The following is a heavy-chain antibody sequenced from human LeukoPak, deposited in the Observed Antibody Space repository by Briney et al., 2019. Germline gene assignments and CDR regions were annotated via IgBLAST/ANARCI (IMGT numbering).Heavy chain of an antibody. V-gene: IGHV3-23*01. J-gene: IGHJ4*02. CDR3: AKASGIAVAGDFDY. CDR1: GFTFSSYA. D-gene: IGHD6-19*01. CDR2: ISNSGGDT. Sequence: GGSLRLSCAASGFTFSSYAMSWVRQAPGKGLEWVAAISNSGGDTFYSDSGKGRFTIARDNSKNTLYLQMNSLRAEDTAVYYCAKASGIAVAGDFDYWGQGTLVTVSS.